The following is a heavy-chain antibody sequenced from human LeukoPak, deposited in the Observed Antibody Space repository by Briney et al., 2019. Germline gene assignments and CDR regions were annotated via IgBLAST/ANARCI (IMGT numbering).Heavy chain of an antibody. V-gene: IGHV1-24*01. CDR1: GYTLTELS. CDR2: FDPEDGET. CDR3: ATDVFYGSGSYR. Sequence: ASVKVSCKVSGYTLTELSMHWVRQAPGKALEWMGGFDPEDGETIYAQKFQGRVTMTEDTATDTAYMELSSLRSEDTAVYYCATDVFYGSGSYRWGQGTLVTVSS. J-gene: IGHJ4*02. D-gene: IGHD3-10*01.